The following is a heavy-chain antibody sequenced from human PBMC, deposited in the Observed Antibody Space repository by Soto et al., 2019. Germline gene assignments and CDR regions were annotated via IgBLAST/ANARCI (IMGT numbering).Heavy chain of an antibody. CDR3: ARDPGYSYVYN. J-gene: IGHJ4*02. CDR1: GYTFTSYA. D-gene: IGHD5-18*01. V-gene: IGHV1-3*01. Sequence: QVQLVQSGAEVKKPGASVKVSCKASGYTFTSYAMHWVRQAPGQRLEWMGWINAGNGNTKNSQKFQGRVTITRDTSASTAYMELSSLRSEDTAVYYCARDPGYSYVYNWGQGTLVTVSS. CDR2: INAGNGNT.